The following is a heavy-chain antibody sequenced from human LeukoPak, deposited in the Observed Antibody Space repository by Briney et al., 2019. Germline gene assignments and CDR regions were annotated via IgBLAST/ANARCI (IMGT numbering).Heavy chain of an antibody. D-gene: IGHD3-3*01. V-gene: IGHV4-39*01. J-gene: IGHJ4*02. CDR2: IYYSGST. CDR1: GGSISSSSYY. Sequence: PSETLSLTCTVSGGSISSSSYYWGWIRQPPGKGLEWIGSIYYSGSTYYNPSLKSRVTISVDTSKNQFSLKLSSVTAADTAVYYCASGGEITIFGYWGQGTLVTVSS. CDR3: ASGGEITIFGY.